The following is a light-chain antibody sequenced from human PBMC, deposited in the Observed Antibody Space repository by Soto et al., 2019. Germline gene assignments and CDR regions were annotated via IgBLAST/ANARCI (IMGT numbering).Light chain of an antibody. Sequence: EIGLTQSPGTLSLSPGERATLSCRASQSVSRNYLAWYQQKPGQAPRLLIYGASSRATGKTDRFSGSGSGTEVTLTISSLEPEDFAVYHCQYGSSPTWTFGQGTKVEVK. CDR2: GAS. V-gene: IGKV3-20*01. CDR3: QYGSSPTWT. CDR1: QSVSRNY. J-gene: IGKJ1*01.